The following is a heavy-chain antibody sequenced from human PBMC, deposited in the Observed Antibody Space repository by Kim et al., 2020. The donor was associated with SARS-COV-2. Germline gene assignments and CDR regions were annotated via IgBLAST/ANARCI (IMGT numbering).Heavy chain of an antibody. Sequence: SQTLSLTCTVSGGSISSYYWSWIRQPPGKGLEWIGYIYYSGSTNYNPSLKSRVTISVDTSKNQFSLKLSSVTAADTAVYYCARDRHYGSGRTYYYYGMDVWGQGTTVTVSS. CDR1: GGSISSYY. CDR2: IYYSGST. CDR3: ARDRHYGSGRTYYYYGMDV. D-gene: IGHD3-10*01. V-gene: IGHV4-59*01. J-gene: IGHJ6*02.